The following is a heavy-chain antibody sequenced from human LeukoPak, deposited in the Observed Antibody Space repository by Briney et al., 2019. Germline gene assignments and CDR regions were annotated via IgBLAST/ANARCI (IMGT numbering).Heavy chain of an antibody. D-gene: IGHD3-22*01. J-gene: IGHJ2*01. CDR3: ARLGVTHTYYYGSSGWGYFDL. CDR2: IYYSGST. Sequence: PSETLSLTCTVSGGSISSYYWSWIRQPPGKGLEWIGYIYYSGSTNYNPSLKSRVTISVDTSKNQFSLKLSSVTAADTAVYYCARLGVTHTYYYGSSGWGYFDLWGRGTLVTVSS. V-gene: IGHV4-59*01. CDR1: GGSISSYY.